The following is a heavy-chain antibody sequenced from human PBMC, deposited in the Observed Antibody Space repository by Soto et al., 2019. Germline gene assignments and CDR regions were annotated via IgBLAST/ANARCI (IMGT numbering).Heavy chain of an antibody. CDR2: IYWDDDK. CDR3: AHFAWGLIIMVRGGQVSPVFDP. V-gene: IGHV2-5*02. J-gene: IGHJ5*02. D-gene: IGHD3-10*01. Sequence: QITLKESGPTLVKPTQTLTLTCTFSGFSLSTSGVGVGWIRQPPGKALEWLALIYWDDDKRYSPSLKSRLTITKDTSKNQVVLTMTNMDPVDTATYYCAHFAWGLIIMVRGGQVSPVFDPWGQGTLVTVSS. CDR1: GFSLSTSGVG.